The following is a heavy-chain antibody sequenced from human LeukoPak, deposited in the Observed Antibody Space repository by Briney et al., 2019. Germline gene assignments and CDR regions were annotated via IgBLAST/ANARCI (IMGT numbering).Heavy chain of an antibody. CDR1: GFTFSSYP. CDR3: ARDWYVGGGSYYVRYGMDV. Sequence: QSGGSLRLSCAASGFTFSSYPMSWVRQAPGQGLEWVSSISGTGGNTYYADSVKGRFTISRDNAKNSLYLQMNSLRAEDTAVYYCARDWYVGGGSYYVRYGMDVWGKGTTVTVSS. J-gene: IGHJ6*04. V-gene: IGHV3-23*01. CDR2: ISGTGGNT. D-gene: IGHD2-15*01.